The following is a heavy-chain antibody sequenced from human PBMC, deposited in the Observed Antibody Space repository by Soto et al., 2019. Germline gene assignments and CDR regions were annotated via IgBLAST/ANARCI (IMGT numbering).Heavy chain of an antibody. D-gene: IGHD3-3*01. CDR2: IYYSGST. CDR1: GGSISSGDDY. J-gene: IGHJ5*02. V-gene: IGHV4-31*03. Sequence: QVQLQESGPGLVKPSQTLSLPCTVSGGSISSGDDYWSWIRQHPGKGLEWIGYIYYSGSTYYNPSLKSRVTISVDTSKNQFSLKLSSVTAADTAVYYGARWWSGSRQGFDPWGQGTLVTVSS. CDR3: ARWWSGSRQGFDP.